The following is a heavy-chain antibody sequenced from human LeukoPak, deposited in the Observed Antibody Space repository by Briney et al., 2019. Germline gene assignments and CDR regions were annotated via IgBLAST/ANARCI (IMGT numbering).Heavy chain of an antibody. CDR2: IIPIFGTA. CDR1: GGTFSSYA. J-gene: IGHJ4*02. CDR3: AIPTDYDYVWGSYRRPLDY. V-gene: IGHV1-69*13. Sequence: GASVKVSCKASGGTFSSYAISWVRQAPGQGLEWMGGIIPIFGTANYAQKFQGRVTITADESTSTAYMELSSLRSEDTAVYYCAIPTDYDYVWGSYRRPLDYWGQGTLVTVSS. D-gene: IGHD3-16*02.